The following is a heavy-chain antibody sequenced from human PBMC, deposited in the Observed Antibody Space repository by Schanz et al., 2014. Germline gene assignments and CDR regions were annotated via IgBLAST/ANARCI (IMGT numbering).Heavy chain of an antibody. V-gene: IGHV3-20*04. CDR2: INWNGGST. D-gene: IGHD2-21*01. CDR3: AREDCSATSCYFRY. CDR1: GFGFDDYA. J-gene: IGHJ4*02. Sequence: EVQLVESGGGVVRPGGSLRLSCAASGFGFDDYAMSWVRQAPGKGLEWVSGINWNGGSTGYADSVKGRFTISRDNSNNTVYLQMNTLRAEDTAVYYCAREDCSATSCYFRYWGQGTLVTGSS.